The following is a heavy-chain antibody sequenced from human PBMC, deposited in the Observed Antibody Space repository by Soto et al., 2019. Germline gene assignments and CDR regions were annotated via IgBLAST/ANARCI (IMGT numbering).Heavy chain of an antibody. J-gene: IGHJ5*02. D-gene: IGHD3-3*01. CDR1: GDTFTSYY. Sequence: ASVKVSCKAPGDTFTSYYLNWVRQAPGQGLEWMGVINPHGGSTKYAQKFQGRITMTRDTSRGTVYMELSSLRSDDTAIYYCARSSGGNFGIIIEGSNWFDPWGQGTLVPVSS. V-gene: IGHV1-46*01. CDR3: ARSSGGNFGIIIEGSNWFDP. CDR2: INPHGGST.